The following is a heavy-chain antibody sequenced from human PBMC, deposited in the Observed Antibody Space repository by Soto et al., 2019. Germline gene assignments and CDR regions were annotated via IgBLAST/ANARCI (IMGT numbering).Heavy chain of an antibody. CDR3: VRYLEQVCSGGSCYWFDF. V-gene: IGHV3-33*01. J-gene: IGHJ5*01. CDR2: IRYDGSNK. D-gene: IGHD2-15*01. Sequence: QVQLVESGGGVVQPGRSLRLSCAASGFTFSTYGMHWVRQAPGKGLEWVAVIRYDGSNKYYADSVQGRFTISRDNAKNMLYLQMNRQRAEDRAVDNCVRYLEQVCSGGSCYWFDFWGQGTLVTVSS. CDR1: GFTFSTYG.